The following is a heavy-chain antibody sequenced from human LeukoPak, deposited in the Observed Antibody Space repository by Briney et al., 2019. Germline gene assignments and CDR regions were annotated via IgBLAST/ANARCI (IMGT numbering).Heavy chain of an antibody. CDR3: ARQGIVPAATLLAY. CDR1: GGSISSSSYY. CDR2: IYHSGST. D-gene: IGHD2-2*01. J-gene: IGHJ4*02. Sequence: KPSEPLSLTCSVYGGSISSSSYYWGWIRQPPGKGLEWIGSIGSIYHSGSTYYNPSLKNRVTISLDTSKNQFSLRLSSVTATDTAVYYCARQGIVPAATLLAYWDQGILVTVSS. V-gene: IGHV4-39*01.